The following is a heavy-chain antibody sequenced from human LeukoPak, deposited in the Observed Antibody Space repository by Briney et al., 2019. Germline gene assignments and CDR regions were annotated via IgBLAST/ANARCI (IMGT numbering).Heavy chain of an antibody. CDR1: GYTLTELS. V-gene: IGHV1-24*01. CDR2: FDPEDGET. J-gene: IGHJ3*02. D-gene: IGHD3-3*02. Sequence: PGASVKVSCKVSGYTLTELSMHWARQAPGKGLEWMGGFDPEDGETIYAQKFQGRVTMTEDTSTDTAYMELSRLRSDDTAVYYCARVSRGSSAFDIWGQGTMVTVSS. CDR3: ARVSRGSSAFDI.